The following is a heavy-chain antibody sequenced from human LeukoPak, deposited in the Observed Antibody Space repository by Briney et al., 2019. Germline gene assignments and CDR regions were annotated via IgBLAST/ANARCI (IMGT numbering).Heavy chain of an antibody. J-gene: IGHJ5*02. V-gene: IGHV4-34*01. CDR2: INHSGST. CDR1: GGSFSGYY. Sequence: SETLSLTCAVYGGSFSGYYWSWIRQPPGKGLEWIGKINHSGSTNYNPSLKSRVTISVDTSKNQFSLKLSSVTAADTAVYYCARAGIAAAARGWFDPWGQGTLVTVSS. CDR3: ARAGIAAAARGWFDP. D-gene: IGHD6-13*01.